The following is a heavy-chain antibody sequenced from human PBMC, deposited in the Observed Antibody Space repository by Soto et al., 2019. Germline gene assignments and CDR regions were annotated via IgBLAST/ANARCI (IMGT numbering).Heavy chain of an antibody. D-gene: IGHD3-3*01. J-gene: IGHJ5*02. Sequence: ASVKVSCKASGGTFSSYAISWVRQAPGQGLEWMGGIIPIFGTANYAQKFQGRVTITADESTSTAYMELSSLRSEDTAVYYCARVPRPNYDFWSGYSNWFDPWGQGTLVTVSS. CDR1: GGTFSSYA. V-gene: IGHV1-69*13. CDR3: ARVPRPNYDFWSGYSNWFDP. CDR2: IIPIFGTA.